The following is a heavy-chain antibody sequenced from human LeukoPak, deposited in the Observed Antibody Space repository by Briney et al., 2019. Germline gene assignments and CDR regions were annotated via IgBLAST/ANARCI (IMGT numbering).Heavy chain of an antibody. V-gene: IGHV3-33*01. Sequence: GRSLRLSCTASGFTFSSNGMHWVRQAPGNGLEWVAVIWYDGSKKYYADSVKGRFTISRDNSKNTLYLQMNSLRAEETAVYYCARMSGSHLDYWGQGTLVTVSS. CDR2: IWYDGSKK. CDR3: ARMSGSHLDY. CDR1: GFTFSSNG. D-gene: IGHD1-26*01. J-gene: IGHJ4*02.